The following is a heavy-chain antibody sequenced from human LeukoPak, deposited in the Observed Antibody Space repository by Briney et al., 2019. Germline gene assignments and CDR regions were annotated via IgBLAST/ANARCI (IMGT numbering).Heavy chain of an antibody. D-gene: IGHD3-10*01. CDR3: ARGNGSGSYYKGRYYYGMDV. V-gene: IGHV4-34*01. Sequence: PXETLSLTCAVYGGSFSGYYWSWVRQPPGKGLEWMGEINHSGSTNYNPSLKSRVTISVDTSKNQFSLKLSSVTAADTAVYYCARGNGSGSYYKGRYYYGMDVWGKGTTVTVSS. CDR2: INHSGST. CDR1: GGSFSGYY. J-gene: IGHJ6*04.